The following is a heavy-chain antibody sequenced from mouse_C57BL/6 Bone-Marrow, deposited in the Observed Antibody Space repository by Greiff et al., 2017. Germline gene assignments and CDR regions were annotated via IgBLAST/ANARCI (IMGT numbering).Heavy chain of an antibody. D-gene: IGHD1-1*01. CDR3: ARESLYYYGPFDY. J-gene: IGHJ2*01. CDR2: IDTSDSYT. V-gene: IGHV1-69*01. Sequence: VQLQQPGAELVMPGASVKLSCKASGYTFTSYWMHWVKQRPGQGLEWIGEIDTSDSYTNYNQKFKGKSTLTVDKSSSTAYMQLSSLTSEDSAGYYCARESLYYYGPFDYWGQGTTLTVSS. CDR1: GYTFTSYW.